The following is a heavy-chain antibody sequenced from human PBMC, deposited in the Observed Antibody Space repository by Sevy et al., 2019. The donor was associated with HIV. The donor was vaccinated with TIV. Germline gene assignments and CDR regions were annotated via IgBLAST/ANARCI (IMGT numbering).Heavy chain of an antibody. J-gene: IGHJ4*02. CDR3: ARDHSWNKGTYFDF. V-gene: IGHV1-46*03. CDR2: INPTGGST. CDR1: GYTFTSYY. Sequence: ASVKVSCKASGYTFTSYYMHWVRQAPGQGLEWMGIINPTGGSTSYAQRFQGRVTMTRDTSTSTVYMELGSLRSEDTAVYYCARDHSWNKGTYFDFWGQGTLVTVSS. D-gene: IGHD1-1*01.